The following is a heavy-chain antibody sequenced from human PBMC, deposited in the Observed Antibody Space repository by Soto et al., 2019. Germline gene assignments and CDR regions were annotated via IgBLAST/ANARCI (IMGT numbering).Heavy chain of an antibody. D-gene: IGHD6-13*01. CDR1: GFTFSSYG. CDR3: ARDRLAAADNPIQLDY. Sequence: HPGGSLRLSCAASGFTFSSYGMHWVRQAPGKGLEWVAVIWYDGSNKYYADSVKGRFTISRDNSKNTLYLQMNSLRAEDTAVYYYARDRLAAADNPIQLDYWGQGTLVTVSS. J-gene: IGHJ4*02. CDR2: IWYDGSNK. V-gene: IGHV3-33*01.